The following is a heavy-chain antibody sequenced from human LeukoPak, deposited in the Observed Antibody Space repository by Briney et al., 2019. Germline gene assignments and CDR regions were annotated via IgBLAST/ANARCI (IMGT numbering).Heavy chain of an antibody. CDR2: MYLSGTT. Sequence: PSGTLSLTCTVSGDSINSLDLWSWVRQPPGKGLEWIGEMYLSGTTHSNPSVKSRVTISIDKSKNQFFLNLSSVTAADTAVYYCARGGSYYYYGMDVWGQGTTVTVSS. J-gene: IGHJ6*02. CDR1: GDSINSLDL. D-gene: IGHD1-26*01. CDR3: ARGGSYYYYGMDV. V-gene: IGHV4-4*02.